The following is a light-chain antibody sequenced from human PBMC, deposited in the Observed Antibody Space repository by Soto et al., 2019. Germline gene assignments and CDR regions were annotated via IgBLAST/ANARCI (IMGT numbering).Light chain of an antibody. CDR2: DAS. CDR3: QQLESYPST. Sequence: DIQMTQSPSTLSASVGDRVTITCRASQSISDYLAWYQKKPGKAPKLLIYDASNLQSGVPSRFAGSGSGTDFTLTINSLQPEDFATYYCQQLESYPSTFGGGTKLYIK. V-gene: IGKV1-5*01. CDR1: QSISDY. J-gene: IGKJ4*01.